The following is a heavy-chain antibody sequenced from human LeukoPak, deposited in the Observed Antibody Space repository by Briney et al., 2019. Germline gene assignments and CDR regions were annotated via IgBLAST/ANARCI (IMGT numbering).Heavy chain of an antibody. Sequence: GGSLRLSCAASGFMFSSNWMSWVRLAPGKGLEWVANIKEDGTETYYVDSVKGRFTMSRDNVKNTLYLQMNSLRVEDTAVYYCARDPRNVGLAPWGQGTLVTVSS. CDR1: GFMFSSNW. D-gene: IGHD2-15*01. CDR2: IKEDGTET. J-gene: IGHJ5*02. CDR3: ARDPRNVGLAP. V-gene: IGHV3-7*01.